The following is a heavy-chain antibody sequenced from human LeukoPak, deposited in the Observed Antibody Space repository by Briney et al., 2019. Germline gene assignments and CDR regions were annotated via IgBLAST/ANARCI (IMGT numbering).Heavy chain of an antibody. CDR1: GFTFSSYW. Sequence: GGSLRLSCAASGFTFSSYWMHWVRQAPGKGLEWVSVIYSGGSTYYADSVKGRFTISRDNSKNTLYLQMNSLRAEDTAVYYCARGRVAPLHDWGQGTLVTVSS. V-gene: IGHV3-66*01. J-gene: IGHJ4*02. D-gene: IGHD2-15*01. CDR3: ARGRVAPLHD. CDR2: IYSGGST.